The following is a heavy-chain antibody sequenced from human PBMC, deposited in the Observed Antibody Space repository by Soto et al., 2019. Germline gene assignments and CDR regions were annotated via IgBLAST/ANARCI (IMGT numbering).Heavy chain of an antibody. D-gene: IGHD2-15*01. V-gene: IGHV4-61*03. CDR3: AREDMSGTYYFDS. J-gene: IGHJ4*02. CDR1: GGSVSSETHF. Sequence: PSETLSLTCAVSGGSVSSETHFWSWIRQPPGKGLEWIGYIYHSGTTNSNPSLKGRLTISVDKSTNHFSLSLASVTAADTAIYYCAREDMSGTYYFDSWGQGTRVTVSS. CDR2: IYHSGTT.